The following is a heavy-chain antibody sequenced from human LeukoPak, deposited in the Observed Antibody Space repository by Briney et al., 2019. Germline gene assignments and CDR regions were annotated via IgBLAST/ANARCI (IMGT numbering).Heavy chain of an antibody. D-gene: IGHD1-26*01. CDR3: AKSRSGSYSSDY. CDR2: ISGSGAST. V-gene: IGHV3-23*01. J-gene: IGHJ4*02. Sequence: GGSLRLSCAASGFTFSTYAMNWVRQAPGKGLEWVSGISGSGASTYYADSVKGRFTISRDNSKNTPYLQMNSLRAEDTAVYYCAKSRSGSYSSDYWGQGTLVTVSS. CDR1: GFTFSTYA.